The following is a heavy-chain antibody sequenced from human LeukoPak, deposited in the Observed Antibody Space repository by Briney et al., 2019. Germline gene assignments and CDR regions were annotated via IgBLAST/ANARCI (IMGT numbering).Heavy chain of an antibody. V-gene: IGHV4-31*03. J-gene: IGHJ3*02. CDR3: ARQAGRYYDILTGYPNAAFYT. D-gene: IGHD3-9*01. Sequence: SQTLSLTCTVSGGSISSGGDYWSWIRQHPGKGLDWIWCICYSGITYYNPSLKGRDTISVCTSKNQFSLKLSASTAADTAVYYSARQAGRYYDILTGYPNAAFYTCGQRTMGTVSS. CDR1: GGSISSGGDY. CDR2: ICYSGIT.